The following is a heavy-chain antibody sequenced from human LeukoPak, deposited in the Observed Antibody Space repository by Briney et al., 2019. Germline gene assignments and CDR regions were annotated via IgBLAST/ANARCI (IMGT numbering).Heavy chain of an antibody. J-gene: IGHJ4*02. CDR3: ANTLTPAAAGTGDFDY. CDR1: GFTFSSYA. D-gene: IGHD6-13*01. CDR2: ISYDGSNK. V-gene: IGHV3-30-3*01. Sequence: GGSLRLSCAASGFTFSSYAMHWVRQAPGKGLEWVAVISYDGSNKYYADSVKGRFTVSTDNSKNTLYLQMNSLRAEDTAVYYCANTLTPAAAGTGDFDYWGQGTLVTVSS.